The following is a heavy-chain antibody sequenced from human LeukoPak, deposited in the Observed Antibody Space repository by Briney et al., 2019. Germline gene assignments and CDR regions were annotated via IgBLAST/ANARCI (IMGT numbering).Heavy chain of an antibody. Sequence: SETLSLTCTVSGGSISGTYYYWGWIRQPPGKGLEWIGNIYYSGSTYYSPSLKSRVTISVDTSKNHFSLKLSSVTAADTAAYYCARGYYDILTGYRDYYYYYGMDVWGQGTTVTVSS. CDR2: IYYSGST. V-gene: IGHV4-39*07. J-gene: IGHJ6*02. D-gene: IGHD3-9*01. CDR1: GGSISGTYYY. CDR3: ARGYYDILTGYRDYYYYYGMDV.